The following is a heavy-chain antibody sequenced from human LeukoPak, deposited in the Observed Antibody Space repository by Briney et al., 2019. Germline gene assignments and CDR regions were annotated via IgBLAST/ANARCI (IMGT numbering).Heavy chain of an antibody. J-gene: IGHJ4*02. CDR3: AREPFWSGYYSNLHFDY. CDR2: ISSSSDYV. V-gene: IGHV3-21*01. D-gene: IGHD3-3*01. CDR1: EFTFSSYK. Sequence: GGSQRLSCAASEFTFSSYKMNWVRQVPGKGLEWVSSISSSSDYVYYADSVKGRFTVSRDNAKKSLYLQMNSLRAEDTAVYYCAREPFWSGYYSNLHFDYWGRGVLVTVSS.